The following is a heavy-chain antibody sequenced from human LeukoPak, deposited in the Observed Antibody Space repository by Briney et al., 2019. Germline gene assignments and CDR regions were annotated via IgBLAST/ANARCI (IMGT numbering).Heavy chain of an antibody. V-gene: IGHV3-7*01. Sequence: GGSLRLSCAASGFTFSNYWMSWVRQAPGRGPEWVANIKQGGDEIYYVDAVKGRFTISRDNAKNSLYLQMNSLRAEDTAIYYCARDKAVGPTLFDCWGQGTLVTASS. CDR2: IKQGGDEI. CDR3: ARDKAVGPTLFDC. J-gene: IGHJ4*02. CDR1: GFTFSNYW. D-gene: IGHD1-26*01.